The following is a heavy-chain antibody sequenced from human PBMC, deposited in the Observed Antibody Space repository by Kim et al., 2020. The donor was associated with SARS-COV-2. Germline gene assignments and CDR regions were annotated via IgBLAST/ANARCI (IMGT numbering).Heavy chain of an antibody. J-gene: IGHJ4*02. CDR2: IWYDGSNK. CDR1: GFTFSSYG. Sequence: GGSLRLSCAASGFTFSSYGMHWVRQAPGKGLEWVAVIWYDGSNKYYADSVKGRFTISRDNSKNTLYLQMNSLRAEDTAVYYCASSNLAYCGGDCYSLDYWGQGTLVTVSS. D-gene: IGHD2-21*02. V-gene: IGHV3-33*01. CDR3: ASSNLAYCGGDCYSLDY.